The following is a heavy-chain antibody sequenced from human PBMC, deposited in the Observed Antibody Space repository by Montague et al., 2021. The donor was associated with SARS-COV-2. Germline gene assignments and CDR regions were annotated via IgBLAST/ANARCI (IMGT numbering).Heavy chain of an antibody. CDR3: ARGHLSVSMIVVVFTSASHYFDY. J-gene: IGHJ4*02. CDR1: GGSFGDDH. Sequence: SETLSLTCGVYGGSFGDDHWSWIRQPPGKGLEWIGDIKQSGSTNYNPSLQSRVTISVDTSRNQFSLKLTSVTAADTAVYFCARGHLSVSMIVVVFTSASHYFDYWGQGALVTVSS. D-gene: IGHD3-22*01. V-gene: IGHV4-34*01. CDR2: IKQSGST.